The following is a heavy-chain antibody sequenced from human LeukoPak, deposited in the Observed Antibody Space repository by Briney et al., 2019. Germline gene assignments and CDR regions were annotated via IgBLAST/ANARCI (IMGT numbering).Heavy chain of an antibody. CDR3: AKDGGLWVSAHWGDS. CDR1: GFTFSSYT. J-gene: IGHJ4*02. Sequence: GESLRLSCAASGFTFSSYTMSWVRQAPGKGLEWVSTITTSDGNTYYANSVKGRFTVSRDNSKNTLYLQMNSLRAEDTAVYYCAKDGGLWVSAHWGDSWGRGTLVTVSS. D-gene: IGHD7-27*01. V-gene: IGHV3-23*01. CDR2: ITTSDGNT.